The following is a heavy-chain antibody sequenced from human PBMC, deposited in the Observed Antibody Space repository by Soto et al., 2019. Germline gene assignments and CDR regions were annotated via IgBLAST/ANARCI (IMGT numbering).Heavy chain of an antibody. V-gene: IGHV3-53*01. CDR2: IYSGGST. CDR1: GFTFSSYA. CDR3: ARGGKYYYDSSGYYPFDY. J-gene: IGHJ4*02. D-gene: IGHD3-22*01. Sequence: GGPLRLSCAASGFTFSSYAMSWVRQAPGKGLEWVSVIYSGGSTYYADSVKGRFTISRDNSKNTLYLQMNSLRAEDTAVYYCARGGKYYYDSSGYYPFDYWGQGTLVTVSS.